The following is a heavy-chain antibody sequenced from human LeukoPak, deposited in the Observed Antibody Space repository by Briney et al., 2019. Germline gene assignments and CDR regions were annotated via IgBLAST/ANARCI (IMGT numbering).Heavy chain of an antibody. Sequence: PSETLSLTCAVYGGSFSGYYWSWIRQPPGKGLEWIGEINHSGSTNYNPSLKSRVTISVDTSKNQFSLKLSSVTAADTAVYYCARGVPYSGRMYFDYWGQGTLVTVSS. J-gene: IGHJ4*02. CDR2: INHSGST. CDR1: GGSFSGYY. CDR3: ARGVPYSGRMYFDY. D-gene: IGHD1-26*01. V-gene: IGHV4-34*01.